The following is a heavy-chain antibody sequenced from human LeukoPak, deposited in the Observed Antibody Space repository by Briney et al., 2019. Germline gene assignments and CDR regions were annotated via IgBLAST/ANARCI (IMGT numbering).Heavy chain of an antibody. CDR1: GFSFSRYA. D-gene: IGHD2-8*01. V-gene: IGHV3-64*02. Sequence: GGSLRLSCAASGFSFSRYAMHWVRQAPGKGLEYVSTIGSNGGTTYYADSVKGRFTISRDNSKNTLYLQMGSLRAEDMAVYYCAREGMAGFDSWGQGTLVAVSA. CDR2: IGSNGGTT. CDR3: AREGMAGFDS. J-gene: IGHJ4*02.